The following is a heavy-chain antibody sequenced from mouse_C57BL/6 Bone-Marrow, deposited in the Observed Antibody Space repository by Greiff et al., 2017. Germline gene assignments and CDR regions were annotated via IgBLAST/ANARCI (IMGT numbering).Heavy chain of an antibody. V-gene: IGHV1-82*01. J-gene: IGHJ2*01. CDR1: GYAFSSSW. Sequence: QVQLKESGPELVKPGASVKISCKASGYAFSSSWMNWVKQRPGKGLEWIGRIYPGDGDTNYNGKFKGKATLTADKSSSTASMQLSSLKSEDSAVYFCASPDYWGRGNAPTVSS. CDR2: IYPGDGDT. CDR3: ASPDY.